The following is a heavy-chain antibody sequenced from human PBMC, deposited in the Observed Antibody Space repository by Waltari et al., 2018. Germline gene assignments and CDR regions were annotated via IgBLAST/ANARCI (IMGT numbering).Heavy chain of an antibody. D-gene: IGHD3-22*01. V-gene: IGHV3-30*18. Sequence: QVQLVESGGGVVQPGRSLRLSCAASGFTFRSYGMHWVRQAPDKGLEWVTVISYDGSNKYYVDSVKGRFTISRDNSKNTLYLQMNSLRPEDTAVYYCAKDSNYYDSSGPFEYWGQGTLVTVSS. CDR3: AKDSNYYDSSGPFEY. J-gene: IGHJ4*02. CDR1: GFTFRSYG. CDR2: ISYDGSNK.